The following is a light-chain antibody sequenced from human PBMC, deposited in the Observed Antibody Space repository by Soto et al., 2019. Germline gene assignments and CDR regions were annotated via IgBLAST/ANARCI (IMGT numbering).Light chain of an antibody. CDR2: EAS. J-gene: IGKJ2*01. Sequence: DIQMTQSPSSLSASIGDRVTITCRASQSISSHLNWYQQKPGKTPELLIYEASSLQSGVPSRFSGSGSGTDCTLTINTLQSVDFATYYCQHSYSAPYTFGQGTKLEIK. CDR3: QHSYSAPYT. V-gene: IGKV1-39*01. CDR1: QSISSH.